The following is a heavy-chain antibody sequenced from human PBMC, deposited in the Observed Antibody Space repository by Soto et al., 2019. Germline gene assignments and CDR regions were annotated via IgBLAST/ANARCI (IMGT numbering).Heavy chain of an antibody. V-gene: IGHV1-46*01. Sequence: ASVKVSCKASGGTFSSYTISWVRQAPGQGLEWMGGINPSGGSTSYAQKFQGRVTMTRDTSTSTVYMELSSLRSEDTAVYYCARCRLVAATVRWFDPWGQGTLVTVSS. D-gene: IGHD2-15*01. CDR1: GGTFSSYT. CDR3: ARCRLVAATVRWFDP. J-gene: IGHJ5*02. CDR2: INPSGGST.